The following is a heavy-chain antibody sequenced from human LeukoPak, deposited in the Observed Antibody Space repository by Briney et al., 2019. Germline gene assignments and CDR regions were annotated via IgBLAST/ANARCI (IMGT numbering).Heavy chain of an antibody. CDR3: AKDHDFYRSGWSPLFDY. D-gene: IGHD6-19*01. CDR2: ISDSGTGA. J-gene: IGHJ4*02. V-gene: IGHV3-23*01. Sequence: GGSLRLSCAASGFTFSSYAMSWVRQARGKGLEWVSSISDSGTGAYHADSVKGRLTISRVNSKNMLYLQMNSLRAEDTAVYYCAKDHDFYRSGWSPLFDYWGQGTLVTVSS. CDR1: GFTFSSYA.